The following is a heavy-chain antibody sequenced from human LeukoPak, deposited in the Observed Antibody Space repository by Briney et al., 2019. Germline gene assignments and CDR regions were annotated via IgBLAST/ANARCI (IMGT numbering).Heavy chain of an antibody. CDR3: ARGLSITIFGVVTY. CDR2: INPNSGGT. D-gene: IGHD3-3*01. V-gene: IGHV1-2*02. Sequence: ASVKVSCKASGYTFTGYYMHWVRQAPGQGLEWMGWINPNSGGTNYAQKFQGRVTMTRDTSISTAYMELSSLRSDDTAVYYCARGLSITIFGVVTYWGQGTLVTVSS. CDR1: GYTFTGYY. J-gene: IGHJ4*02.